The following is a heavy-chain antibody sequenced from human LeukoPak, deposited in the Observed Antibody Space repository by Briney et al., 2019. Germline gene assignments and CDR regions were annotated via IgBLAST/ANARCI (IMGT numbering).Heavy chain of an antibody. CDR2: IWYDGSNK. CDR3: AKNIAVAGTGARYYFDY. J-gene: IGHJ4*02. Sequence: PGGSLRLSCAASGFTFSSYGMHWVRQAPGKGLEWVAVIWYDGSNKYYADSVKGRFTISRDNSKNTLYLQMNSLRAEDTAAYYCAKNIAVAGTGARYYFDYWGQGTLVTVSS. D-gene: IGHD6-19*01. CDR1: GFTFSSYG. V-gene: IGHV3-33*06.